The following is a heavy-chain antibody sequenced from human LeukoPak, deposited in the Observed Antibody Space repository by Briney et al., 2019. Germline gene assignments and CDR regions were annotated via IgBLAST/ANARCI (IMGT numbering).Heavy chain of an antibody. D-gene: IGHD3/OR15-3a*01. J-gene: IGHJ3*02. V-gene: IGHV4-59*01. Sequence: PSETLSLTCTVLVGSISGYYSRWIRQPPGKGLDWIGYIYYSGTTNYNPSLKSRVTLSVDTSKKQFSLKLSSVTAAETAVYYCARTRTGDTFDIWGQGTLVTVSS. CDR2: IYYSGTT. CDR1: VGSISGYY. CDR3: ARTRTGDTFDI.